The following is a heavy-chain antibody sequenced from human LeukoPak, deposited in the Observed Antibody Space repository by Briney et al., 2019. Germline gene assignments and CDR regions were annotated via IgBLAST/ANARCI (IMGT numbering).Heavy chain of an antibody. CDR1: GFTFSSYA. V-gene: IGHV3-23*01. D-gene: IGHD4-17*01. CDR2: ISGSGGST. Sequence: PGGTLRLSCAASGFTFSSYAMSWVRQAPGKGLEWVSAISGSGGSTYYADSVKGRFTISRDNSKNTLYLQMNSLRAEDTAVYYCAKDRIYGDSSGYYMDVWGKGTTVTVSS. CDR3: AKDRIYGDSSGYYMDV. J-gene: IGHJ6*03.